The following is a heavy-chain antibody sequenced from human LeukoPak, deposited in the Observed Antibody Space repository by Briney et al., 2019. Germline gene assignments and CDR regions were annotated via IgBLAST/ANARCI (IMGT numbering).Heavy chain of an antibody. V-gene: IGHV4-59*01. CDR3: ARGSGSGSSYYFDY. CDR2: IYYSGST. Sequence: SETLSLTCTVSGGSISSYYWSWIRQPPGKGLEWIGYIYYSGSTSYNPSLKSRVTISVDASKNQFSLKLSSVTAADTAVYYCARGSGSGSSYYFDYWGQGTLVTVSS. J-gene: IGHJ4*02. D-gene: IGHD3-10*01. CDR1: GGSISSYY.